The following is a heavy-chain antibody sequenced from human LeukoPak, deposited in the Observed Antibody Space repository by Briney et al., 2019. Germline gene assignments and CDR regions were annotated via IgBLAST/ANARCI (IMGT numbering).Heavy chain of an antibody. J-gene: IGHJ4*02. CDR2: IYYSGST. Sequence: WVRQPPGKGLEWIGSIYYSGSTYYNPSLKSRVTISVDTSKNQFSLKLSSVTAADTAVYYCARHFCRGGDCYYMYYFDYWGQGTLVTVSS. V-gene: IGHV4-39*01. CDR3: ARHFCRGGDCYYMYYFDY. D-gene: IGHD2-21*02.